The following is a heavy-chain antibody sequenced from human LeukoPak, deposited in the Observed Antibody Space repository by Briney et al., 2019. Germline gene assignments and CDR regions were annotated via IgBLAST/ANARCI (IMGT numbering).Heavy chain of an antibody. J-gene: IGHJ6*02. Sequence: PGGSLRLSCAASGFTFSSYGMHWVRQAPGKGLEWVSYISSSGGTIYYADSVKGRFTISRDNAKNSLYLQMNSLRAEDTAVYYCARDRGVTLFYYGLDVWGQGTTVTVSS. V-gene: IGHV3-48*04. D-gene: IGHD2-21*02. CDR3: ARDRGVTLFYYGLDV. CDR1: GFTFSSYG. CDR2: ISSSGGTI.